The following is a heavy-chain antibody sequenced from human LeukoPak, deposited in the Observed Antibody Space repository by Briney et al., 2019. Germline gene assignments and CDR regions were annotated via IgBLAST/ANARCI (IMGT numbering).Heavy chain of an antibody. Sequence: SETLSLTCTASGGSISSYYWSWIRQPPGKGLEWIGFISNSGSTNYSPSLQSRVTISVDTSKNQFSLKLSSLTAADTAVYYCARHELGTTRDYWGQGTLVTVSS. CDR3: ARHELGTTRDY. V-gene: IGHV4-59*08. J-gene: IGHJ4*02. CDR1: GGSISSYY. CDR2: ISNSGST. D-gene: IGHD1-1*01.